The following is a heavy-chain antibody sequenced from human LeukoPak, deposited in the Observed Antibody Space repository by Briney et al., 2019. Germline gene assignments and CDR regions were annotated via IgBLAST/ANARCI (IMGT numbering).Heavy chain of an antibody. CDR2: ISYDGSNK. J-gene: IGHJ5*02. CDR1: GFTFSSYG. CDR3: AKDLTIFGVVTNRFDP. Sequence: GGSLRLSCAASGFTFSSYGMHWVRQAPGKGLEWVAVISYDGSNKYYADSVKGRFTISRDNSKNTLYLQMNSLRAEDTAVYYCAKDLTIFGVVTNRFDPWGQGTLVTVSS. V-gene: IGHV3-30*18. D-gene: IGHD3-3*01.